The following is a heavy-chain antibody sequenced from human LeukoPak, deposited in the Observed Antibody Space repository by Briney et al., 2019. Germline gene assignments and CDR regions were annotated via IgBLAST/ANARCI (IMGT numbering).Heavy chain of an antibody. Sequence: ASVKVSCKASGYTFTSYGISWVRQAPGQGLEWMGWISAYNGNTKYAQNLQGRVTITADTSTTTAYMELRSLRFDDTAVYYCARDPSNTSGNYPYLDYWGQGSLVTVS. D-gene: IGHD3-22*01. CDR3: ARDPSNTSGNYPYLDY. CDR2: ISAYNGNT. J-gene: IGHJ4*02. V-gene: IGHV1-18*01. CDR1: GYTFTSYG.